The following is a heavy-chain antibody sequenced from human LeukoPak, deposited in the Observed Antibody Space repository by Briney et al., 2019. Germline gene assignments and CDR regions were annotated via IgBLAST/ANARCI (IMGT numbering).Heavy chain of an antibody. CDR2: ISYDGSNK. CDR3: ARVLTLWFGALDY. D-gene: IGHD3-10*01. Sequence: GRSLRLSCAASGFTFSSYAMHWVRQAPGKGLEWVAVISYDGSNKYYADSVKGRFTISRDNSKNTVYLQMNSLRADDTALYYCARVLTLWFGALDYWGQGRMVSV. CDR1: GFTFSSYA. J-gene: IGHJ4*02. V-gene: IGHV3-30-3*01.